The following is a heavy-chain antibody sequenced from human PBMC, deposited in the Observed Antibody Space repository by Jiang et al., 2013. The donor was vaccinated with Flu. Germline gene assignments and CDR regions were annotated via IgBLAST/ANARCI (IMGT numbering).Heavy chain of an antibody. CDR2: INPSGGST. Sequence: SGAEVKKPGASVKVSCKASGYTFTSYYMHWVRQAPGQGLEWMGIINPSGGSTSYAQKFQGRVTMTRDTSTSTVYMELSSLRSEDTAVYYCARAYCEGGSCYSTDYWGQGTLVTVSS. D-gene: IGHD2-15*01. CDR3: ARAYCEGGSCYSTDY. J-gene: IGHJ4*02. V-gene: IGHV1-46*03. CDR1: GYTFTSYY.